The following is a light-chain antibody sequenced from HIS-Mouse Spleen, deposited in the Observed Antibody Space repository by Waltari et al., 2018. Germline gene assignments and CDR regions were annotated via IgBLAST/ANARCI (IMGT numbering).Light chain of an antibody. CDR1: KLGDTY. Sequence: SYELTQPPSVSVSPGQTASITCSGAKLGDTYACWYQQKPGQSPVLVIYQDSKRPSGVPERFSGANTGKTATLTISGTQAMDEADYYCQAWDSSTAVFGTGTKVTVL. CDR2: QDS. J-gene: IGLJ1*01. CDR3: QAWDSSTAV. V-gene: IGLV3-1*01.